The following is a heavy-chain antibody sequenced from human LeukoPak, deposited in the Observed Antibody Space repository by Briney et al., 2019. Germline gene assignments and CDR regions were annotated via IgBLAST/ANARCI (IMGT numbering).Heavy chain of an antibody. J-gene: IGHJ4*02. Sequence: GGSLRLSCAASGFTFSSYWLHWVRQAPGKGLVWVSRIKGDERSTNYADSVKGRFTISRDNAKNTVYLEMNSLRAEDTAVYYCARDPLPDYWGQGTLVTVSS. CDR3: ARDPLPDY. CDR1: GFTFSSYW. CDR2: IKGDERST. V-gene: IGHV3-74*01.